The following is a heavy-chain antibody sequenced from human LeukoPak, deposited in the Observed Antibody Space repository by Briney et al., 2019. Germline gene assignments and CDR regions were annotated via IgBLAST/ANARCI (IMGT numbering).Heavy chain of an antibody. CDR1: GFTFGDYA. D-gene: IGHD3-3*01. V-gene: IGHV3-49*03. CDR2: IRSKGYGGTT. Sequence: GGSLRLSCTVSGFTFGDYAMSWFRQAPGKGLEGVGFIRSKGYGGTTEYAASVQGRFTISRDDSKNIDYLQMTSLKTEDTAVYYCTSSDFWRGYYQFDYWAQGTLVTVSS. J-gene: IGHJ4*02. CDR3: TSSDFWRGYYQFDY.